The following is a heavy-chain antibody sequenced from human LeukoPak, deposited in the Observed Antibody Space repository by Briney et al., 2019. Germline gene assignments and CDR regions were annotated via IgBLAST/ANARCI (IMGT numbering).Heavy chain of an antibody. Sequence: PSETLSLTCAVYGGSFSGYYWSWIRQPPGKGLEWIGEINHSGSTNYNPSLKSRVTISVDTSKNQFSLKLSSVTAADTAVYYCANSEVDTAMVTGYWGQGTLVTVSS. CDR1: GGSFSGYY. J-gene: IGHJ4*02. CDR2: INHSGST. V-gene: IGHV4-34*01. CDR3: ANSEVDTAMVTGY. D-gene: IGHD5-18*01.